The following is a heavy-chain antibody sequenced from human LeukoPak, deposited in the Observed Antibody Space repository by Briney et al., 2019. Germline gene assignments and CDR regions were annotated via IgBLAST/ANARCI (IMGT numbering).Heavy chain of an antibody. J-gene: IGHJ5*02. D-gene: IGHD1-26*01. CDR2: IIPIFGSA. CDR1: GYTFTSYY. Sequence: SVKVSCKASGYTFTSYYIHWVRQAPGQGLEWMGEIIPIFGSANYAQRFQGRVTITTDESTSTAYMELSSLRSEDTAVYYCVRDRGGSYSGNWIDPWGPGTLVTVSS. V-gene: IGHV1-69*05. CDR3: VRDRGGSYSGNWIDP.